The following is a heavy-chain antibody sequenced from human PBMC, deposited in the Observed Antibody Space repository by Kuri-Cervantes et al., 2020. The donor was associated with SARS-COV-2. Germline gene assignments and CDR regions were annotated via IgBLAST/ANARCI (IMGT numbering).Heavy chain of an antibody. D-gene: IGHD3-3*02. Sequence: SVKVSCKASGGTFSSYAISWVRQAPGQGLEWMGGIIPIFGTANYAQKFQDRVTITADESTCTAYMELSSLRSEEKAVYYCASPAVSRGYYFDYWGQGALVTVSS. J-gene: IGHJ4*02. CDR3: ASPAVSRGYYFDY. CDR1: GGTFSSYA. V-gene: IGHV1-69*13. CDR2: IIPIFGTA.